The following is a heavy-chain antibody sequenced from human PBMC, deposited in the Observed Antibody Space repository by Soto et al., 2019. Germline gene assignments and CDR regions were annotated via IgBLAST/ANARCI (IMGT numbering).Heavy chain of an antibody. Sequence: SETLSLTCTVSGDSISSGHYYWTWIRQLPGKGLEWIGHIFYSGSTSYNPSLKSRVTISLDTSKNQFSLKLSSVTAADTAVYYCARDKGIAADNWGQGTLVTVSS. J-gene: IGHJ4*02. CDR2: IFYSGST. V-gene: IGHV4-31*03. D-gene: IGHD6-13*01. CDR1: GDSISSGHYY. CDR3: ARDKGIAADN.